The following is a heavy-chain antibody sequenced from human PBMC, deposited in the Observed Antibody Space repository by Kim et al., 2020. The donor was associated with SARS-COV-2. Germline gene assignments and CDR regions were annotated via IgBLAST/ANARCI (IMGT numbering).Heavy chain of an antibody. CDR2: IYSDGSAK. J-gene: IGHJ6*02. V-gene: IGHV3-74*01. CDR1: GFSFSSSW. CDR3: ARDSSYAWAV. D-gene: IGHD3-16*01. Sequence: GGSLRLSCAASGFSFSSSWMHWVRQAPGKGLVWVSRIYSDGSAKTYADSVKGRFTISRDNAKNTLYLQMNSLRAEDTAVYFCARDSSYAWAVWGQGTTVTVSS.